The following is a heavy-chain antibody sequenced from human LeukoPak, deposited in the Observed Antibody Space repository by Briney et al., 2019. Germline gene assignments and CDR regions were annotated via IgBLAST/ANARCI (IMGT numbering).Heavy chain of an antibody. CDR1: GYTFTSYG. Sequence: GASVKVSCKASGYTFTSYGISWVRQAPGQGLEWMGWISAYNGNTNYTQKLQGRVTMTTDTSTSTAYMELRSLRSDDTAVYYCALLRYFDWPDGYWGQGTLVTVSS. D-gene: IGHD3-9*01. CDR3: ALLRYFDWPDGY. J-gene: IGHJ4*02. CDR2: ISAYNGNT. V-gene: IGHV1-18*01.